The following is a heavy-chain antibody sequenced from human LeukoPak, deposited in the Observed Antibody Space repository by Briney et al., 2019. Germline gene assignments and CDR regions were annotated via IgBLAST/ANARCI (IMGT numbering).Heavy chain of an antibody. CDR3: AREKETYYYDSSGYRTLYYFDY. CDR1: GGSISSYY. CDR2: IYTSGST. D-gene: IGHD3-22*01. V-gene: IGHV4-4*07. Sequence: PSETLSLTCTVSGGSISSYYWSWIRQPAGKGLEWIGRIYTSGSTNYNPSLKSRVTMSVDTSKNQFSLKLSSVTAADTAVYYCAREKETYYYDSSGYRTLYYFDYWGQGTLVTVSS. J-gene: IGHJ4*02.